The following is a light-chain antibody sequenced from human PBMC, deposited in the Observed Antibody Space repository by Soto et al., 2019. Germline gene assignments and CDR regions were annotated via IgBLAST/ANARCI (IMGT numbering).Light chain of an antibody. J-gene: IGLJ1*01. CDR3: KSYAGSNTYV. V-gene: IGLV2-8*01. CDR2: EVF. CDR1: KGDIGVYDF. Sequence: QSVLTQPPSASGAPGQSVSIACTGGKGDIGVYDFVSWYQHLPGKAPRLIIYEVFQRPSGVPDRFSGSKSGNTASLTVSGLQAADEADYFCKSYAGSNTYVFGSGTKVTVL.